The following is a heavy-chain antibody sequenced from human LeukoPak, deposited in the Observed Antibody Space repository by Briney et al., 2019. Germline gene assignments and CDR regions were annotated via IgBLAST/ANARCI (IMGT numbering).Heavy chain of an antibody. CDR3: ARDQWSYYYYYYMDV. CDR1: GGSISSGSYY. Sequence: SETLSLTCTVSGGSISSGSYYWSWIRQRAGKGLEWIGRIYTSGSTNYNPSLKSRVTISVDTSKNQFSLKLSSVTAADTAVYYCARDQWSYYYYYYMDVWGKGTTVTVSS. V-gene: IGHV4-61*02. CDR2: IYTSGST. J-gene: IGHJ6*03. D-gene: IGHD6-19*01.